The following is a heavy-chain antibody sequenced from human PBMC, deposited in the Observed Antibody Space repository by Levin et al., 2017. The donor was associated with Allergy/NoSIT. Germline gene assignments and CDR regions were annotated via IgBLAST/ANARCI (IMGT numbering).Heavy chain of an antibody. CDR3: AKDLSNVVVPAAIVWGYYYYGMDV. V-gene: IGHV3-23*01. CDR1: GFTFSTYA. CDR2: ISGSGGST. J-gene: IGHJ6*02. Sequence: LSLTCAASGFTFSTYAMSWVRQAPGKGLEWVSAISGSGGSTYYADSVKGRFTISRDNSKNTLNLQMNSLRAEDTAVYSCAKDLSNVVVPAAIVWGYYYYGMDVWGQGTTVTVSS. D-gene: IGHD2-2*02.